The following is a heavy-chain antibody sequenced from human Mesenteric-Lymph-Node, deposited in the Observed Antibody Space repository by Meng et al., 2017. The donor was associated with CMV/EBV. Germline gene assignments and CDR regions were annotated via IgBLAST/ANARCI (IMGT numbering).Heavy chain of an antibody. V-gene: IGHV1-18*01. Sequence: ASVKVSCKASGYRLTSYDISWVRQAPGQGLEWMGWISPYSGNTDYAQKLQGRVTMTADTSTSTAYMELGSLRSDDTAVYCCARVTYDILTGYYYYYGMDVWGQGTTVTVSS. CDR1: GYRLTSYD. CDR3: ARVTYDILTGYYYYYGMDV. D-gene: IGHD3-9*01. J-gene: IGHJ6*02. CDR2: ISPYSGNT.